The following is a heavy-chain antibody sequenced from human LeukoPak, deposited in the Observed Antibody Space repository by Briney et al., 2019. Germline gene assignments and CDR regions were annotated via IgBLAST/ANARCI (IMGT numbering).Heavy chain of an antibody. J-gene: IGHJ4*02. Sequence: GGSLRLSCAASGFTVSSNYMSWVRQAPGKGLEWVSVIYSGGSTYYADSVKGRFTISRDNSKNMLYLQMNSLRAEDTAVYYCARDSCSSTSCYTWNYWGQGTLVTVSS. V-gene: IGHV3-53*01. D-gene: IGHD2-2*02. CDR1: GFTVSSNY. CDR3: ARDSCSSTSCYTWNY. CDR2: IYSGGST.